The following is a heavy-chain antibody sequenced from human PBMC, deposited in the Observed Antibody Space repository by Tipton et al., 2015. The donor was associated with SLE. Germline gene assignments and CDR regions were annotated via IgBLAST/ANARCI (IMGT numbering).Heavy chain of an antibody. Sequence: TLSLTCAVYGGSFSGYHWSWVRQPPGKGLEWIGDISHGGRTIYNPSLERRITISIDTSKNQFSLKLSSVTVADTAVYYCARRRYSGYEGHFDFWGQGTLVAVSS. J-gene: IGHJ4*02. CDR3: ARRRYSGYEGHFDF. V-gene: IGHV4-34*01. CDR2: ISHGGRT. D-gene: IGHD5-12*01. CDR1: GGSFSGYH.